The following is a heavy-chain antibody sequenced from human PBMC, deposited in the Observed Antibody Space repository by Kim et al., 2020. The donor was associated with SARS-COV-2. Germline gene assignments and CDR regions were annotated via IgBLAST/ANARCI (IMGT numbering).Heavy chain of an antibody. CDR2: IAYDGMHI. CDR1: FFFFISYF. V-gene: IGHV3-30*04. Sequence: GGSLRLFCFFFFFFFISYFFSFFLSSPFSLLEWVALIAYDGMHISYKVLLNGRLLISIDNTKSTLYLQMNSLRPEDTAVYYCLAEIGSRSFDHWGQGTLVTVSS. J-gene: IGHJ4*02. D-gene: IGHD3-10*01. CDR3: LAEIGSRSFDH.